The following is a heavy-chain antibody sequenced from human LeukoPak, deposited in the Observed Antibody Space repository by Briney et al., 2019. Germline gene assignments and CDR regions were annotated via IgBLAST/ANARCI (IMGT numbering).Heavy chain of an antibody. V-gene: IGHV1-8*01. J-gene: IGHJ5*02. CDR2: MNPNSGNT. CDR1: GYTFTSYD. CDR3: AKAFTRYGSREGRNWFDP. D-gene: IGHD3-10*01. Sequence: ASVKVSCKASGYTFTSYDINWVRQATGQGLEWMGWMNPNSGNTGYAQKFQGRVTMTRNTSISTAYMELSSLRSEDTAVYYCAKAFTRYGSREGRNWFDPWGQGTLVTVSS.